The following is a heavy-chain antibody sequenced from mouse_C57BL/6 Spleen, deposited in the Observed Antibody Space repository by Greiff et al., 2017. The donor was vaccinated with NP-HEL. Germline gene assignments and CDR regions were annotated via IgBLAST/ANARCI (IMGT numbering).Heavy chain of an antibody. D-gene: IGHD4-1*01. CDR1: GFTFSSYG. J-gene: IGHJ2*01. CDR2: ISSGGSYT. V-gene: IGHV5-6*01. CDR3: ASLNWDLYYFDY. Sequence: EVQLVESGGDLVKPGGSLKLSCAASGFTFSSYGMSWVRQTPDKRLEWVATISSGGSYTYYPDSVKGRFTISRDNAKNTLYLQMSSLKSEDTAMYYCASLNWDLYYFDYWGQGTTLTVSS.